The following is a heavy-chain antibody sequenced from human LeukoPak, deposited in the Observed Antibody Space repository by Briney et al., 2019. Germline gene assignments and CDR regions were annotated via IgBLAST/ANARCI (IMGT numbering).Heavy chain of an antibody. J-gene: IGHJ3*02. Sequence: GASVKVSCKASGYTFTSYGISWVRQAPGQGLEWMGWISAYNGNTNYAQKLQGRVTMTTDTSTSTAYMELRSLRSDDTAVYYCARIRRETPPNDAFDIWGQGTMVTVSS. CDR2: ISAYNGNT. CDR1: GYTFTSYG. V-gene: IGHV1-18*01. CDR3: ARIRRETPPNDAFDI. D-gene: IGHD1-26*01.